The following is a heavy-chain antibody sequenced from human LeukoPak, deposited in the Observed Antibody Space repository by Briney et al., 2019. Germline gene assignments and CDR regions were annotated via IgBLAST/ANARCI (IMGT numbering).Heavy chain of an antibody. CDR2: IKQDGSEK. D-gene: IGHD6-6*01. J-gene: IGHJ6*04. CDR1: GFTFDDYG. Sequence: GGSLRLSCAASGFTFDDYGMSWVRQAPGKGLEWVANIKQDGSEKYYVDSVKGRFTISRDNAKNSLYLQMNSLRAEDTAVYYCARAWSIAAPSCVDVWGKGTTVTVSS. V-gene: IGHV3-7*01. CDR3: ARAWSIAAPSCVDV.